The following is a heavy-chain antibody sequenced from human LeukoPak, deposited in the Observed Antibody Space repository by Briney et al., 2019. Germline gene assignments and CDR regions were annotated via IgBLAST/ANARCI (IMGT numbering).Heavy chain of an antibody. D-gene: IGHD1-7*01. CDR1: GYTLTELS. V-gene: IGHV1-24*01. CDR2: FDPEDGET. Sequence: GASVKVSCKVSGYTLTELSMHWVRQAPGKGLEWMGGFDPEDGETIYAQKFQGRVTMTEDTSTDTAYMELSSLRSEDTAVYYCARDDPKAQPGTTWVDYWGQGTLVTVSS. CDR3: ARDDPKAQPGTTWVDY. J-gene: IGHJ4*02.